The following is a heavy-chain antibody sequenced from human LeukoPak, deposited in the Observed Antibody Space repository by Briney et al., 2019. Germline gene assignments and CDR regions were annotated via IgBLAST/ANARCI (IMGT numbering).Heavy chain of an antibody. CDR2: IYYSGNT. CDR3: ARINWNYFDY. V-gene: IGHV4-59*08. J-gene: IGHJ4*02. D-gene: IGHD1-1*01. CDR1: GGSISSYY. Sequence: SETLSLTCTVSGGSISSYYWSWVRQPPGKGLEWIGYIYYSGNTNYNPSLKSRLTMSADRSRNQFSLNLNSETAADTAVYYCARINWNYFDYWGQGILVTVSS.